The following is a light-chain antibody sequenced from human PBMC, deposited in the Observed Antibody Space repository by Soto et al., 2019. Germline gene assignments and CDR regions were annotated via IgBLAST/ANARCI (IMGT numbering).Light chain of an antibody. Sequence: EIVLTQSPATLSLSPGDRATLSCRASESIGTYLAWYQQKPGQAPRLLIYDASNRATGVPSRFSGNGSWTDLALTIIGLESEHFAVYFCQHRSKPPLMWTFGQGTKVEIK. V-gene: IGKV3-11*01. CDR2: DAS. CDR1: ESIGTY. CDR3: QHRSKPPLMWT. J-gene: IGKJ1*01.